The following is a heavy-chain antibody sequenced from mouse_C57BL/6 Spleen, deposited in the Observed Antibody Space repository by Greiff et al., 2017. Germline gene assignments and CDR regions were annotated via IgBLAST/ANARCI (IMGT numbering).Heavy chain of an antibody. CDR3: ARDNYGSSPFAY. J-gene: IGHJ3*01. D-gene: IGHD1-1*01. Sequence: EVQLVESGGGLVKPGGSLKLSCAASGFTFSSYAMSWVRQTPEKGLEWVATISDGGSYTYYPDNVKGRFTISRDNAKNNLYLQMSHLKSEDTAMYYCARDNYGSSPFAYWGQGTLVTVSA. CDR1: GFTFSSYA. CDR2: ISDGGSYT. V-gene: IGHV5-4*01.